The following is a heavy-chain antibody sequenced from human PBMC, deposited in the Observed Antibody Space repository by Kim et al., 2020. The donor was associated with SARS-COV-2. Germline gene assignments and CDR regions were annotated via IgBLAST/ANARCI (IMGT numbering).Heavy chain of an antibody. V-gene: IGHV3-23*01. CDR2: LSGSGGST. CDR3: AKDTTDIRGRNFDY. D-gene: IGHD4-17*01. CDR1: GFTFSSYA. Sequence: GGSLRLSCATSGFTFSSYAMSWVRQAPGKGLEWVSGLSGSGGSTYYAGSVKGRFTISRDNSKKTLYLQMNSLRAEDTAIYYCAKDTTDIRGRNFDYWGQGTLVTVSS. J-gene: IGHJ4*02.